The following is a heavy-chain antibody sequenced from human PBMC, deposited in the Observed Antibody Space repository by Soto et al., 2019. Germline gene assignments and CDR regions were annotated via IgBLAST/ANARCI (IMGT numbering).Heavy chain of an antibody. CDR1: GYTFTNYG. V-gene: IGHV1-18*01. Sequence: QVQLVQSGAEVKEPGAAVKVSCKASGYTFTNYGIVWVRQAPGQGLEWMGWISGYNGNTNYAQKLQGRVTMTTDTSTGTAYMELSSLRSDDTAVYFCAREVSHDLDYWGQGTLVTVSS. J-gene: IGHJ4*02. D-gene: IGHD3-10*01. CDR2: ISGYNGNT. CDR3: AREVSHDLDY.